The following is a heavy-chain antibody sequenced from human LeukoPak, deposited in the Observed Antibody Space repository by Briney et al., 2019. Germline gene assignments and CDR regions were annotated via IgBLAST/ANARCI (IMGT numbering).Heavy chain of an antibody. D-gene: IGHD3-22*01. Sequence: SETLSLTCTVSGGSISSSSYYWGWIRQPPGKGLEWIGSIYYSGSTYYNPSLKSRVTISVDTSKNQFSLKLSSVTAADTAMYYCADDSSGLNVFDIWGQGTVVTVSS. CDR1: GGSISSSSYY. CDR2: IYYSGST. V-gene: IGHV4-39*07. J-gene: IGHJ3*02. CDR3: ADDSSGLNVFDI.